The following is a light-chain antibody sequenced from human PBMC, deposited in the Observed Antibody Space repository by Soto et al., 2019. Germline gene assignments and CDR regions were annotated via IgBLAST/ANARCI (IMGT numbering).Light chain of an antibody. CDR1: QSVSSY. V-gene: IGKV3-11*01. CDR2: DAS. CDR3: QQRSNWPIT. J-gene: IGKJ5*01. Sequence: SPATLSLSPGERATLSCRASQSVSSYLAWYQQKPGQAPRLLIYDASNRATGIPARFSGSGSGTDFTFSISSLEPEDFAVYYCQQRSNWPITFGQGTRLEIK.